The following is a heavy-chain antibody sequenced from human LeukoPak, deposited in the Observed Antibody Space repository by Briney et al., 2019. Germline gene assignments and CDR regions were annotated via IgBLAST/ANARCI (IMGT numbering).Heavy chain of an antibody. Sequence: GSLRLSCAASGFTFSDYSMNWIRQSPGKGLEWLGEISHSGTTTYNPSLKSRVTISVDTSKNQFSLRLRSVTAADTAVYYCAREPTSYSGWYAGFDYWGQGTLVTVSS. D-gene: IGHD6-19*01. CDR2: ISHSGTT. V-gene: IGHV4-34*01. CDR3: AREPTSYSGWYAGFDY. J-gene: IGHJ4*02. CDR1: GFTFSDYS.